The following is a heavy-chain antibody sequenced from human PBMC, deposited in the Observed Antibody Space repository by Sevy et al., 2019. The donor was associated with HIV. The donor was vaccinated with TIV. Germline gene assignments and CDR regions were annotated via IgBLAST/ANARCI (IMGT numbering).Heavy chain of an antibody. CDR1: GFTFSSYN. J-gene: IGHJ4*02. V-gene: IGHV3-21*01. CDR3: AKWDADRRWYFDY. CDR2: ISVSSDYV. Sequence: GGSLRLSCAASGFTFSSYNMNWVRQAPGKGLEWVSSISVSSDYVFYADSVKGRFTISRDNDKNSLYFQMNSVRAEDTAVYYCAKWDADRRWYFDYWGQGTLVTVSS. D-gene: IGHD1-26*01.